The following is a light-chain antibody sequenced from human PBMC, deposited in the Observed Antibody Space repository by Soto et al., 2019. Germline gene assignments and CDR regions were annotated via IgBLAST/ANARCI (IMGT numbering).Light chain of an antibody. CDR1: QSINSN. CDR3: QQYSKWPIT. Sequence: EIVMTQSPATLSVSPGERGTLSCRASQSINSNLAWYQQKPGQAPRLLIYGASTRATGIPARFSGSGSGTEFSLTISSLQSEDFAVYYCQQYSKWPITFGQGTRLEIK. J-gene: IGKJ5*01. V-gene: IGKV3-15*01. CDR2: GAS.